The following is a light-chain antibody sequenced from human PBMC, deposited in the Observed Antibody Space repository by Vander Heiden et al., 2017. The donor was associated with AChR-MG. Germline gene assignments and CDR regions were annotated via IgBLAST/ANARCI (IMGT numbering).Light chain of an antibody. CDR2: DVS. V-gene: IGLV2-14*03. J-gene: IGLJ2*01. Sequence: QSALTQPASVSGSPGQSITISCTGTSRDVGGYNYVSWYQQHPGNAPTLMIYDVSKRPSGVSDRFSGSKSDNTASLTISGLQAEDEADYYCSSYTTSSTVFGGGTKLTVL. CDR1: SRDVGGYNY. CDR3: SSYTTSSTV.